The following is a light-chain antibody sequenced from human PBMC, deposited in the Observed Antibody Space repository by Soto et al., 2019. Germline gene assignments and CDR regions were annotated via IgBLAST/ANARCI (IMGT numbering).Light chain of an antibody. CDR2: AAS. V-gene: IGKV1-39*01. CDR3: QQSYSTPIT. J-gene: IGKJ5*01. CDR1: QSISGC. Sequence: DIQMTPSPSSLSASVGDRVTITCRASQSISGCLNWYQQKPGKAPILLIYAASSLRSGVPSRFSGSGSGTDFTLTISSLQPEDFATYYCQQSYSTPITFGQGTRLEIK.